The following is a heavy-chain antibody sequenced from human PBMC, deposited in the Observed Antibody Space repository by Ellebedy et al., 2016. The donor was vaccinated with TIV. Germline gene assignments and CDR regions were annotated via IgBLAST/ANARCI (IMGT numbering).Heavy chain of an antibody. D-gene: IGHD3-10*01. CDR1: GYTLTELS. CDR2: FDPEDGET. CDR3: ATHPGFGDEDAFDI. V-gene: IGHV1-24*01. J-gene: IGHJ3*02. Sequence: ASVKVSCXVSGYTLTELSMHWVRQAPGKGLEWMGGFDPEDGETIYAQKFQGRVTMTEDTSTDTAYMELSSLRSEDTAVYYCATHPGFGDEDAFDIWGQGTMVTVSS.